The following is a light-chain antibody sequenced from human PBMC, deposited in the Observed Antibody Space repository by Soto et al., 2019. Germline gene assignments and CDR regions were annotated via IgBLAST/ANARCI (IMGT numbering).Light chain of an antibody. CDR1: QSLVYTDGNTY. CDR3: MQGTYWPRT. CDR2: KVS. J-gene: IGKJ3*01. V-gene: IGKV2-30*01. Sequence: DVVMTQSPLSLPVTLGQPASISCTSSQSLVYTDGNTYLNWFQQMPGQAPRRLIYKVSSRDSGVPDRFSGSGSGTAFTLLISRLEAEYLAIYYCMQGTYWPRTFGPGTRVDI.